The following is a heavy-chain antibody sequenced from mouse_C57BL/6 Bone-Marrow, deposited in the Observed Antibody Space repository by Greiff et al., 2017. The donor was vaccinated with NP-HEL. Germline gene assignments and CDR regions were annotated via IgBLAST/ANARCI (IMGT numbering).Heavy chain of an antibody. CDR2: INPYNGGN. CDR3: ARSCYGSSYRYFDV. D-gene: IGHD1-1*01. J-gene: IGHJ1*03. CDR1: GYTFTDYY. V-gene: IGHV1-19*01. Sequence: VHVKQSGPVLVKPGASVKMSCKASGYTFTDYYMNWVKQSHGKSLEWIGVINPYNGGNSYNQKFKGKATLTVDKSSSTAYMELNSLTSEDSAVYYCARSCYGSSYRYFDVWGTGTTVTVSS.